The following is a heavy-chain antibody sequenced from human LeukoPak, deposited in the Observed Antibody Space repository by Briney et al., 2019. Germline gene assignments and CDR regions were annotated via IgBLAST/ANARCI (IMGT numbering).Heavy chain of an antibody. CDR1: GFTVITND. D-gene: IGHD1-14*01. CDR3: ARGVEPLAANTLAY. CDR2: LYSDGNT. V-gene: IGHV3-53*01. Sequence: TGGSLTLSCAVSGFTVITNDMTWVRQAPGKGLEWVSVLYSDGNTKYADSVQGRFTVSRDNSKNTLYLEMNSLSPDDTAVYYCARGVEPLAANTLAYWGQGTLVTVSS. J-gene: IGHJ4*02.